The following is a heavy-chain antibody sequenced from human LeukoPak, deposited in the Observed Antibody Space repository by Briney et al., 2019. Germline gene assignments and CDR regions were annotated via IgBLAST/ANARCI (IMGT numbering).Heavy chain of an antibody. CDR1: GLSIGTYW. D-gene: IGHD3-3*01. CDR3: ATEGQRVYPYYDFWNGFFR. CDR2: INQDGSGK. J-gene: IGHJ4*02. Sequence: PGGSLRLSCAASGLSIGTYWMTWARQVPGKGLEWVANINQDGSGKSYVDSVKGRFTISRDNAKNSLYLQMNSLRAEDTAVYYCATEGQRVYPYYDFWNGFFRWGQGALVTVSP. V-gene: IGHV3-7*03.